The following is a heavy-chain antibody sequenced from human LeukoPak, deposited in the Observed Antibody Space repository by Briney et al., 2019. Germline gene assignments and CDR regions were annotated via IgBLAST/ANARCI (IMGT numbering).Heavy chain of an antibody. CDR3: ASLKILSGSAAFDY. J-gene: IGHJ4*02. CDR1: GVSISSSNW. D-gene: IGHD3-3*01. CDR2: MYHSGST. Sequence: PSETLSLTCAVSGVSISSSNWWTWVRPPPGKGLEWIGEMYHSGSTNYNPSLKSRVTISVDKSKNQFSLKVNSVTAADTAVYYCASLKILSGSAAFDYWGQGTLVTVSS. V-gene: IGHV4-4*02.